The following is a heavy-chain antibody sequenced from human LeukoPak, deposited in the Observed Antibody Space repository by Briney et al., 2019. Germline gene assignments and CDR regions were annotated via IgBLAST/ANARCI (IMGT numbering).Heavy chain of an antibody. D-gene: IGHD4-17*01. CDR1: GFTFSSYS. Sequence: PGGPLRLSCAASGFTFSSYSMKWVRQAPGKGLEWVSSISSSSTYIYYADSVKGRFTISRDNAKNSLYLQMNSLRAEDTAVYYCARSDAVTTQTDYRGQGTLVTVSS. CDR2: ISSSSTYI. J-gene: IGHJ4*02. V-gene: IGHV3-21*01. CDR3: ARSDAVTTQTDY.